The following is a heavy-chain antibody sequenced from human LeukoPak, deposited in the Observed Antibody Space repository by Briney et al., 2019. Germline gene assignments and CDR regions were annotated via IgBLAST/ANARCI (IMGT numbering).Heavy chain of an antibody. D-gene: IGHD6-19*01. CDR3: ATRAGGYYYLDV. J-gene: IGHJ6*03. CDR1: GFLFTRYW. V-gene: IGHV5-51*01. Sequence: GGSLQISCQGPGFLFTRYWIAWVRPVPGEGLEWMGIIYPYESNTKYSPSFQGQVTISADKSISTAYLQWTSLKASDTAMYYCATRAGGYYYLDVWGKGTTVTVSS. CDR2: IYPYESNT.